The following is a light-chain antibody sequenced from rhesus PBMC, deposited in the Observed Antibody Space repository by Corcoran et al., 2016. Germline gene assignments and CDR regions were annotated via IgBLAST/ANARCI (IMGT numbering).Light chain of an antibody. V-gene: IGKV1-74*01. J-gene: IGKJ3*01. Sequence: DIQMTQSPSSLSASVGDRVTITCRASENVNNYLNWYQQKPGKAPKLLIYKASTLQSGVPSRFSGSGSGTDYTFTISSLQPEDVATYYCQHGYGTPFTFGPGTKLDI. CDR1: ENVNNY. CDR3: QHGYGTPFT. CDR2: KAS.